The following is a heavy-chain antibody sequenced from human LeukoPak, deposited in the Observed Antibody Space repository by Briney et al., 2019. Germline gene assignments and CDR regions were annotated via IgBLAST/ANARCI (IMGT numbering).Heavy chain of an antibody. CDR2: ISGSGGST. CDR1: GFTFSSYA. D-gene: IGHD6-13*01. Sequence: GGSLRLSCAASGFTFSSYAMGWVRQAPGKGLEWVSAISGSGGSTYYADSVKGRFTISRDNSKNTLYLQMNSLRAEDTAVYYCAKTRVGIAAADSFDYWGQGTLVTVSS. V-gene: IGHV3-23*01. J-gene: IGHJ4*02. CDR3: AKTRVGIAAADSFDY.